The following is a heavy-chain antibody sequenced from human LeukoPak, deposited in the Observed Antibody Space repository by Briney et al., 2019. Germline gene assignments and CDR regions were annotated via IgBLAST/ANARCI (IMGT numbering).Heavy chain of an antibody. CDR3: ARAVGNYDSFDY. Sequence: GGSLRLSCAASGFTFSSYSMNWVRRAPGKGLEWVSSISSSSSYIYYADSVKGRFTISRDNAKNSLYLQMNSLRAEDTAVYYCARAVGNYDSFDYWGQGTLVTVSS. CDR2: ISSSSSYI. CDR1: GFTFSSYS. V-gene: IGHV3-21*01. D-gene: IGHD3-22*01. J-gene: IGHJ4*02.